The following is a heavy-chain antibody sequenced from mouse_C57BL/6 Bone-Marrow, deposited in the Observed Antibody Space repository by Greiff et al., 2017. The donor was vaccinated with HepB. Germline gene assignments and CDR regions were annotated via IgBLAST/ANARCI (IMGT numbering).Heavy chain of an antibody. Sequence: VQLQESGAELARPGASVKLSCKASGYTFTSYGISWVKQRTGQGLEWIGEIYPRSGNTYYNEKFKGKATLTADKSSSTAYMELRSLTSEDSAVYFCAIYDGYYHTLLWGRGTTLTVSS. CDR1: GYTFTSYG. CDR2: IYPRSGNT. J-gene: IGHJ2*01. CDR3: AIYDGYYHTLL. D-gene: IGHD2-3*01. V-gene: IGHV1-81*01.